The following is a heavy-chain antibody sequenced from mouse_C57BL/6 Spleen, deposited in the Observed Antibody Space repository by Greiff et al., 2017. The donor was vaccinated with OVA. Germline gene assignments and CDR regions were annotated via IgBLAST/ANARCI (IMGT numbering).Heavy chain of an antibody. CDR3: TRDRQYYGSSLYYFDY. V-gene: IGHV5-9-1*02. J-gene: IGHJ2*01. Sequence: EVQLVESGAGLVKPGGSLKLSCAASGFTFSSYAMSWVRQTPEKRLEWVAYISSGGDYIYYADTVKGRFTISRDNARNTLYLQMSSLKSEDTAMYYCTRDRQYYGSSLYYFDYWGQGTTLTVSS. CDR2: ISSGGDYI. D-gene: IGHD1-1*01. CDR1: GFTFSSYA.